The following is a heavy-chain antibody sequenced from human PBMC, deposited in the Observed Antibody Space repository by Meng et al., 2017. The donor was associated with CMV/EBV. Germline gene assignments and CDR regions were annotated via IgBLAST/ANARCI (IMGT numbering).Heavy chain of an antibody. CDR2: ISSSSSYI. Sequence: GGSLRLSCAASGFTFGSYSMNWVRQAPGKGLEWVSSISSSSSYIYYADSVKGRFTISRDNAKNSLYLQMNSLRAEDTAVYYCARDYPGSGWYGGIFDYWGQGTLVTVSS. CDR3: ARDYPGSGWYGGIFDY. CDR1: GFTFGSYS. J-gene: IGHJ4*02. V-gene: IGHV3-21*01. D-gene: IGHD6-19*01.